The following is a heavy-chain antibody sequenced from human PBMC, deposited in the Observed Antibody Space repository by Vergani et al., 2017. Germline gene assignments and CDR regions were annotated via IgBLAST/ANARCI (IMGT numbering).Heavy chain of an antibody. D-gene: IGHD6-6*01. Sequence: QVQLQQWGAGLLKPSETLSLTCAVYGGSFSGYYWSWIRQPPGKGLEWIGEINHSGSTNYNPSLKSRVTISVDTSKNQFSLKLSSVTAADTAVYYCGRVWAIAARPKPYYYYYGMDVWGQGTTVTVSS. CDR2: INHSGST. CDR1: GGSFSGYY. J-gene: IGHJ6*02. CDR3: GRVWAIAARPKPYYYYYGMDV. V-gene: IGHV4-34*01.